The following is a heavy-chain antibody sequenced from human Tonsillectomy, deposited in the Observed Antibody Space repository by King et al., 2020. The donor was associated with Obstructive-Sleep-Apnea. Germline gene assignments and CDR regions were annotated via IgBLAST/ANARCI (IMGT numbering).Heavy chain of an antibody. CDR1: GFTFRTYS. Sequence: VPLVASWGVLVQPVASLSISCPASGFTFRTYSMNWVRQAPGTGLDWVSSIGSSSSYIYYADSVKGRFTISRDNAKNSLYLQMNSLRAEDTAVYYCARVVAGRPESSDYWGQGTLVTVSS. J-gene: IGHJ4*02. D-gene: IGHD6-6*01. CDR2: IGSSSSYI. CDR3: ARVVAGRPESSDY. V-gene: IGHV3-21*01.